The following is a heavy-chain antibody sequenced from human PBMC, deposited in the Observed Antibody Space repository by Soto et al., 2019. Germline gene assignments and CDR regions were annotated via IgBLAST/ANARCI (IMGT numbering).Heavy chain of an antibody. V-gene: IGHV3-23*01. CDR3: AKDSDYGDYKYYFDY. D-gene: IGHD4-17*01. J-gene: IGHJ4*02. CDR1: GFTFGSYT. Sequence: GSLRLSCAASGFTFGSYTMNWVRQAPGKGLEWVSTFSSGGNIYYAASVKGRFTISRDNSKNTLYLQMDSLRAEDTAVYYCAKDSDYGDYKYYFDYWGQGTLVTVSS. CDR2: FSSGGNI.